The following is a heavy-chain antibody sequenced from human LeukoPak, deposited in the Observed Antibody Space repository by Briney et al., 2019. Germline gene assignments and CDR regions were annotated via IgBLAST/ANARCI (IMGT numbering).Heavy chain of an antibody. CDR2: INSDGSST. CDR3: ARDRDPRDRWYYYGMDV. Sequence: GGSLRLSCAASGFTFSSYWMHWVRQAPGKGLVWVSRINSDGSSTSYADSVKGRFTISRDNAKNTLYLQMNSLRAEDTAVYYCARDRDPRDRWYYYGMDVWGQGTTVTVSS. CDR1: GFTFSSYW. D-gene: IGHD5-24*01. J-gene: IGHJ6*02. V-gene: IGHV3-74*01.